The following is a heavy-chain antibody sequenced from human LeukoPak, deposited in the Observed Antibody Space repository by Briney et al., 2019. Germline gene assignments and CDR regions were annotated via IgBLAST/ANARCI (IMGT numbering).Heavy chain of an antibody. CDR1: GVSINTQY. CDR2: IYTSVTT. Sequence: SETLSLTCTVSGVSINTQYWAWVRQPPGGGLEWIGFIYTSVTTIYNPSLKSRVTMSLDTSKSQFSLKLSSVSAADTAVYFCARLYQYDSLDVWGQGTMVTVTS. J-gene: IGHJ3*01. D-gene: IGHD3-9*01. V-gene: IGHV4-4*09. CDR3: ARLYQYDSLDV.